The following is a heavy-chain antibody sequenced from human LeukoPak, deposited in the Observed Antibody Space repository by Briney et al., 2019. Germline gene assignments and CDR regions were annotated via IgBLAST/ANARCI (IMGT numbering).Heavy chain of an antibody. CDR3: AKGRNEPEHDYCY. Sequence: GRSLRLSCAASGFTFSSYGMHWVRQAPGKGLEWVAVISYDGSNKYYADSVKGRFTISRDNSKNTLYLQMNSLRAEDTAVYYCAKGRNEPEHDYCYWGQGVLVT. J-gene: IGHJ4*02. CDR1: GFTFSSYG. D-gene: IGHD1-1*01. V-gene: IGHV3-30*18. CDR2: ISYDGSNK.